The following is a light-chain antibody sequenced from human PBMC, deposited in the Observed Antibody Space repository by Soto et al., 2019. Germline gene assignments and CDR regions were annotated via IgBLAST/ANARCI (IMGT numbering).Light chain of an antibody. V-gene: IGKV3-15*01. J-gene: IGKJ4*01. CDR3: QQYNDWPRT. CDR1: QSVNSN. Sequence: EIVMTQSPGTLSVSPGERATLSCRASQSVNSNLAWYQQKPGQAPRILIYGVSTRATAIPARFSGSGSGTEFTLTISSLQSEDFAVYYCQQYNDWPRTFGGGTKVEIK. CDR2: GVS.